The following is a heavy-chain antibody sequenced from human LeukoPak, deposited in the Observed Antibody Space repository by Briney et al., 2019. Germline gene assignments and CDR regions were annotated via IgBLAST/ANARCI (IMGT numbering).Heavy chain of an antibody. CDR2: ISSSGST. J-gene: IGHJ3*02. CDR3: ARGPYSYDSSGAFDI. D-gene: IGHD3-22*01. CDR1: GDSISSGDYY. V-gene: IGHV4-61*02. Sequence: SQTLSLTCTVSGDSISSGDYYSGWIRQPAGKGLEWIVRISSSGSTNYNPSLKSRVIISVDTSKNQFSLKLSSVTAADTAVYFCARGPYSYDSSGAFDIWGQGTKVTVSS.